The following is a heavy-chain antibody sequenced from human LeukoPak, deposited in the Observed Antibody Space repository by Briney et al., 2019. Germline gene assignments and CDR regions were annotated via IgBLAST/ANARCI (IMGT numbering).Heavy chain of an antibody. CDR3: ARDLSGITTFGGYFDY. Sequence: GGSLRLSCAASGFTFSNYWMSWVRQAPGKGLEWVANIKQDGSEKYYVDSVKGRFTISRDNAKNSLYLQMNGLRAEDTAVYYCARDLSGITTFGGYFDYWGQGTLVTVSS. V-gene: IGHV3-7*01. CDR1: GFTFSNYW. D-gene: IGHD3-3*01. J-gene: IGHJ4*02. CDR2: IKQDGSEK.